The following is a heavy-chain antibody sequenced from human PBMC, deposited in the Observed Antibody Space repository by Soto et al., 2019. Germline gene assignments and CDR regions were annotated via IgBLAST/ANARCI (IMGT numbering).Heavy chain of an antibody. CDR3: ARLSGCSDRWSGFDP. Sequence: QLQLQESGPGLVTPSETLSLTCTVSGGSVTNNNYFWGWIRQPPGKGLEWIVTAIYYSGNTYYNPAHTTRISISIDTSKHHCTLKRTSVTAAGGAVYYCARLSGCSDRWSGFDPWGQGALVTVSS. D-gene: IGHD2-15*01. V-gene: IGHV4-39*02. J-gene: IGHJ5*02. CDR1: GGSVTNNNYF. CDR2: AIYYSGNT.